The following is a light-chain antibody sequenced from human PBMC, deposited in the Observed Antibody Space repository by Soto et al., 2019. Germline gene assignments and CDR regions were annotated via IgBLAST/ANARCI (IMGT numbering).Light chain of an antibody. CDR3: QHYNNWPLT. J-gene: IGKJ1*01. V-gene: IGKV3-15*01. CDR2: RAS. CDR1: QRVSTD. Sequence: EIVMTQSPATLSVSPGERAILSCRASQRVSTDLAWYQQKPGQAPRLLIYRASTRATGIPARFSGSGSGTESTLTISGLQYEDLALYYCQHYNNWPLTFGQGTKVEIK.